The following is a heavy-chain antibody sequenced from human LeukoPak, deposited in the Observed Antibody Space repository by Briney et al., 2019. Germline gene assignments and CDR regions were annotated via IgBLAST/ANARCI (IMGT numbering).Heavy chain of an antibody. CDR1: GYSFTNYW. D-gene: IGHD5-18*01. V-gene: IGHV5-51*01. CDR2: IYPSDSDI. J-gene: IGHJ4*02. Sequence: GESLKISCKGSGYSFTNYWIGWVRQMPGKGPEWMGLIYPSDSDIRYSPSFQGQVTISADKSITTAYLQWSSLKASDTAMYYCARQGRAGGYTYGYFDYWGQGTLVTVSS. CDR3: ARQGRAGGYTYGYFDY.